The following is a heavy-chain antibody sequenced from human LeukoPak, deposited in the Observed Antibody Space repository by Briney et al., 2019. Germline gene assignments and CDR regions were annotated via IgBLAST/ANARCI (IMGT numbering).Heavy chain of an antibody. CDR1: RFIFNNYA. V-gene: IGHV3-9*01. CDR3: AKDNRRHYTSGPNPDSLH. D-gene: IGHD6-19*01. CDR2: ISWNSGSI. J-gene: IGHJ4*02. Sequence: GGSLRLSCAGSRFIFNNYAMHWVRQPPGKGLEWVSGISWNSGSIDYADSVKGRFTISRDNAKNSLYLQMNSLRVEDTAFYYCAKDNRRHYTSGPNPDSLHWGQGALVTVSS.